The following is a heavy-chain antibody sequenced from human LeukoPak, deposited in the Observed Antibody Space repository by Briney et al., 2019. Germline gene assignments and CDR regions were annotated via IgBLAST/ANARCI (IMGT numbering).Heavy chain of an antibody. D-gene: IGHD2-15*01. CDR3: ASGYCSGGSCYEYFDY. J-gene: IGHJ4*02. CDR2: IIPILDIA. CDR1: GGTFSSYA. V-gene: IGHV1-69*04. Sequence: ASVKVSCKASGGTFSSYAISWVRQAPGQGLEWMGRIIPILDIANYAQKFQGRVTITADKSTSTAYMELSSLRSEDTAVYYCASGYCSGGSCYEYFDYWGQGTLVTVSS.